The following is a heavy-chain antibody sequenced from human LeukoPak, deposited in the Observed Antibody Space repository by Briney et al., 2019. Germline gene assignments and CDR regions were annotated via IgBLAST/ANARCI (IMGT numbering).Heavy chain of an antibody. CDR1: GYIFTGYY. V-gene: IGHV1-2*06. CDR2: INPNSGGT. Sequence: ASVKVSCKASGYIFTGYYMHWVRQAPGQGLEWMGRINPNSGGTNYAQKLQGRVTMTTDTSTSTAYMELRSLRSDDTAVYYCARGQYSSGWPYYYYYGMDVWGQGTTVTVSS. CDR3: ARGQYSSGWPYYYYYGMDV. J-gene: IGHJ6*02. D-gene: IGHD6-19*01.